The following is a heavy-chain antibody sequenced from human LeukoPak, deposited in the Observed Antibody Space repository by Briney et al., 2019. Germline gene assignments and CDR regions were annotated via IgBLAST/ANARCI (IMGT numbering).Heavy chain of an antibody. CDR2: MSPNSDNR. J-gene: IGHJ3*02. CDR3: AAIMVVTAGVAFNI. Sequence: ASVKVSCKASGYTFTSYDINWVRQATGQGLEWMGLMSPNSDNRGYEQNFQGRVTMTSDTSISTAYMERSSLRSEDTAVYYCAAIMVVTAGVAFNIWGQGTMVTVSS. CDR1: GYTFTSYD. V-gene: IGHV1-8*01. D-gene: IGHD2-21*02.